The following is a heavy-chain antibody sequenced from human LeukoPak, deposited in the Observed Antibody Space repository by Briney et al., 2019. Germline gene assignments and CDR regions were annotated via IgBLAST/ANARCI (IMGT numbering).Heavy chain of an antibody. D-gene: IGHD2-21*01. J-gene: IGHJ4*02. Sequence: SETLSLTCTVSGGSISSGGYYWSWIRQHPGKGLEWIGYIYYSGSTYYNPSLKSRVTISVDTSKNQFSLKLSSVTAADTAVYYCARDFLFAGIDYWGQGTQVTVSS. V-gene: IGHV4-31*02. CDR3: ARDFLFAGIDY. CDR2: IYYSGST. CDR1: GGSISSGGYY.